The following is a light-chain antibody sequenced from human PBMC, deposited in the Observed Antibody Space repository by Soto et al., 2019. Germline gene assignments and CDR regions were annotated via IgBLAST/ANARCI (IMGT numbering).Light chain of an antibody. CDR2: RGN. CDR1: TANFGTNH. J-gene: IGLJ2*01. CDR3: AVWDDALSGFVL. V-gene: IGLV1-47*01. Sequence: QSVLTQPPSASATPGQSVNISCAGSTANFGTNHVYWYRHFPGTAPELLIYRGNLRPTGVPDRFSSSKSGASAYLAISGLRSDDEGDYYCAVWDDALSGFVLFGGGTKLTVL.